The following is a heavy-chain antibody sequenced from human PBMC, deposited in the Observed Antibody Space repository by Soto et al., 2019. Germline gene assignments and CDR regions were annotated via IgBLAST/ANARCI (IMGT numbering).Heavy chain of an antibody. CDR2: IYWDDDE. Sequence: QITLKESGPTLVKPTQTLTLTCTFSGFSLTTSGVGVGWVRQPPGKALEWLALIYWDDDEHYSPSLKSRLTNTQAPSKDRGVLTMTNIDPVDTAPYYCAHSAFGSRGYYAFHISGRGTTVTVS. J-gene: IGHJ3*02. CDR3: AHSAFGSRGYYAFHI. D-gene: IGHD3-22*01. CDR1: GFSLTTSGVG. V-gene: IGHV2-5*02.